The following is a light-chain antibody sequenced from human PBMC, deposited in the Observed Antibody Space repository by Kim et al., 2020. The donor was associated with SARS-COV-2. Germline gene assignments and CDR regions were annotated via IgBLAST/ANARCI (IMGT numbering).Light chain of an antibody. CDR2: DVS. J-gene: IGLJ2*01. V-gene: IGLV2-14*01. Sequence: QSVLTQPASVSGSPGQSITISCTGTSSDVGGYNYVSWYQQHPGKAPKLMIYDVSKRPSGVSNRFSGSKSGNTASLTISGLQAEDEADYYCSSYTSSSTLVFGVGTQLTVL. CDR1: SSDVGGYNY. CDR3: SSYTSSSTLV.